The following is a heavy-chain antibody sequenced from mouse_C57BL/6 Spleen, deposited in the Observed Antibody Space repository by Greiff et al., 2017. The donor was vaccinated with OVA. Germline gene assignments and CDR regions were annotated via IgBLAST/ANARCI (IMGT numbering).Heavy chain of an antibody. Sequence: VQLPQSGAELVRPGASVTLSCKASGYTFTDYEMHWVKQTPVHGLEWIGAIDPETGGTAYNQKFKGKAILTADKSSSTAYMELRSLTSEDSAVYYCTRGGTGYWGQGTTLTVSS. D-gene: IGHD4-1*01. CDR3: TRGGTGY. CDR2: IDPETGGT. CDR1: GYTFTDYE. V-gene: IGHV1-15*01. J-gene: IGHJ2*01.